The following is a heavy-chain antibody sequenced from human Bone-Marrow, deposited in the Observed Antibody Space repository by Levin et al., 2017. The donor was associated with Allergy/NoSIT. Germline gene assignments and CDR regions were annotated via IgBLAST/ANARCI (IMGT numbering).Heavy chain of an antibody. J-gene: IGHJ5*01. CDR1: GFTFSRYY. Sequence: GGSLRLSCSASGFTFSRYYMHWVRQAPGEGPVWVSRIISDDSDTKYSDSVKGRFTISRDNAKNTLYLQMNSLRAEDTAVYYCARGGCSSTSCLDSWGQGTLVTVSS. V-gene: IGHV3-74*01. D-gene: IGHD2-2*01. CDR2: IISDDSDT. CDR3: ARGGCSSTSCLDS.